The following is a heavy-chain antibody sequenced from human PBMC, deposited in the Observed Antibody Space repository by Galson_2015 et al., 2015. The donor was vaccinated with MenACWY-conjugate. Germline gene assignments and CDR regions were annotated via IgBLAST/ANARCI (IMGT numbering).Heavy chain of an antibody. CDR3: ARGGFTYGDAFDI. V-gene: IGHV5-51*03. CDR1: GYSFTSYW. Sequence: QSGAEVKKPGESLQISCKGSGYSFTSYWIGWVRQMPRKGLEWMGIVYPGDSETRYSPSFQGQVTISADKSISTAYLQWSSLKASDTAMYYCARGGFTYGDAFDIWGQGTMVTVSS. J-gene: IGHJ3*02. CDR2: VYPGDSET. D-gene: IGHD5-18*01.